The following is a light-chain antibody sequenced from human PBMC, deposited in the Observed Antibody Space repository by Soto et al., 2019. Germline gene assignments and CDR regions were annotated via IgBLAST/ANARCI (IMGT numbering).Light chain of an antibody. V-gene: IGKV3-15*01. J-gene: IGKJ1*01. CDR1: QSVSSD. CDR3: QQYNNRPPWT. CDR2: RAS. Sequence: EIVMTQSPATLSVSPGERATLSCRASQSVSSDLAWSQQKPGQAPRPLIFRASTRATGIPARFSGSGSGTEFTLTISSLQSEDFAGYYCQQYNNRPPWTFGQGTKVEIK.